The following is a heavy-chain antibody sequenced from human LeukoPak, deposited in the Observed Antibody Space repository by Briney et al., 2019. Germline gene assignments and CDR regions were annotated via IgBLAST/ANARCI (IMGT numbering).Heavy chain of an antibody. CDR2: XKQDGSEE. J-gene: IGHJ4*02. CDR3: ARDLYRVYKGDYFDY. D-gene: IGHD5/OR15-5a*01. Sequence: GGSLRLSCAASGFTFSSYWMSWVRQAPGKGLXXXXXXKQDGSEEYYVDSVKGRFTISRDNAKNSLYLQMNSLRVEDTAVYYCARDLYRVYKGDYFDYWGQGTLVTVSS. CDR1: GFTFSSYW. V-gene: IGHV3-7*05.